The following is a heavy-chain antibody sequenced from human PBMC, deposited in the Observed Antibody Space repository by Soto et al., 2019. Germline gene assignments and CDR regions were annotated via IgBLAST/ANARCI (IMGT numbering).Heavy chain of an antibody. D-gene: IGHD1-26*01. J-gene: IGHJ6*02. CDR2: ISGSGTS. Sequence: GGSLRLSCAASGFTFSSYPMVWVRQAPGKGLESISSISGSGTSYYADSVKGRFTIFRDNSENTLYLQMNSLRAEDTAVYYCAKVITTDISYWYGMDVWGQGTTVTVSS. V-gene: IGHV3-23*01. CDR3: AKVITTDISYWYGMDV. CDR1: GFTFSSYP.